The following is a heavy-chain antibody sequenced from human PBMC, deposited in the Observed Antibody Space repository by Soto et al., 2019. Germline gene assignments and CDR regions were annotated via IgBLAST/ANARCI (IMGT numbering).Heavy chain of an antibody. CDR1: GFSVSSGTYY. V-gene: IGHV4-61*01. J-gene: IGHJ5*02. Sequence: QVLLQESGPGLLKPSETLSLTCPVSGFSVSSGTYYWSWIRQPPGKGLEWIGHINYSGGTNYNPSLKSRVTISLDTSKTQFSLRLSSVTAADTAEYYCARNIRSSGWFDPWGQGTLVTVSS. CDR2: INYSGGT. CDR3: ARNIRSSGWFDP. D-gene: IGHD3-3*02.